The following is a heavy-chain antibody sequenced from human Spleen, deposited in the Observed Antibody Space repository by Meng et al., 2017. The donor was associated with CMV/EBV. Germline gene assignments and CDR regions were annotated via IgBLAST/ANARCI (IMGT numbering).Heavy chain of an antibody. CDR2: INSRSSTI. CDR1: GFTFNTYS. CDR3: ARIRPGGLAVAGRENWFDP. Sequence: GESLKISCAAAGFTFNTYSMVWVRQAPGKGLEWVSYINSRSSTIYYADSVKGRFTISRDNAKNSLYLQMNSLRAEDTAVYYCARIRPGGLAVAGRENWFDPWGQGTPVTVSS. J-gene: IGHJ5*02. V-gene: IGHV3-48*04. D-gene: IGHD6-19*01.